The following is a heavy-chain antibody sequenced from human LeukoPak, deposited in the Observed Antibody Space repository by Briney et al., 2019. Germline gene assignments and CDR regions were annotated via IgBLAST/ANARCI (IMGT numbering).Heavy chain of an antibody. CDR1: GFTFSHYA. Sequence: PGRSLRLSCAASGFTFSHYAMHWVRQAPGKGLDWVAVIPYDGTNKYYVDSVKGRFTISRDDSKNTLYLQMNSLRAEDTAVYYCAKGGYYASSGSYAFDIWGQGTVVTVSS. V-gene: IGHV3-30*18. J-gene: IGHJ3*02. CDR2: IPYDGTNK. D-gene: IGHD3-22*01. CDR3: AKGGYYASSGSYAFDI.